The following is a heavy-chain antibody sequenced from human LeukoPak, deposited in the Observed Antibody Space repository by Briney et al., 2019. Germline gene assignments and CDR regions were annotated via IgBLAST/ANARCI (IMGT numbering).Heavy chain of an antibody. CDR2: IYPGDSDT. V-gene: IGHV5-51*01. J-gene: IGHJ5*02. CDR1: GYSFTSYW. Sequence: GESLKISCKGSGYSFTSYWIGWVRQMPGKGLEWMGIIYPGDSDTRYSPSFQGQVTISADKSISTAYLQWSSLKASDTAMYYCARQGAAAGLRMEQSVNWFDPWGQGTLVTVSS. D-gene: IGHD6-13*01. CDR3: ARQGAAAGLRMEQSVNWFDP.